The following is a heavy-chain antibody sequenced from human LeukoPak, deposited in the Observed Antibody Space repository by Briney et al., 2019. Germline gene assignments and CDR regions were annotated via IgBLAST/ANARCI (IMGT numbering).Heavy chain of an antibody. CDR3: ARDGDCSSDSCYFDY. V-gene: IGHV4-31*03. CDR2: IYYSGIT. CDR1: GGSISSSAYY. D-gene: IGHD2-2*01. Sequence: PSETLSLTCTVSGGSISSSAYYWSWIRRHPGKGLEWIGYIYYSGITYYNPSLKSRVTISVDTSKNQFSLNLSSVTAADTAVYYCARDGDCSSDSCYFDYWGQGILVTVSS. J-gene: IGHJ4*02.